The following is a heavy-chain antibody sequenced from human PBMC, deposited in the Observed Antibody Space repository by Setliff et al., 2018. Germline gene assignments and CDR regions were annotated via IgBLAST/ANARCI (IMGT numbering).Heavy chain of an antibody. J-gene: IGHJ5*02. Sequence: SETLSLTCTVSGGSISSSSYYWGWIRQPPGKGLEWMGSIYYGGSAYYNPSLKSRVTISVDTSKNQFSLKLSSVTAADTAVYYCARGMYGSGSYYTDGDNWFDPWGQGTLVTVSS. CDR3: ARGMYGSGSYYTDGDNWFDP. CDR2: IYYGGSA. V-gene: IGHV4-39*07. CDR1: GGSISSSSYY. D-gene: IGHD3-10*01.